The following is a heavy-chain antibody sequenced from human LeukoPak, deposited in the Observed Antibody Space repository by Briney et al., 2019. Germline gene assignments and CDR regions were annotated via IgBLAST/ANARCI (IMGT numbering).Heavy chain of an antibody. CDR3: ASYYYDSSGYYPTLSYFDY. J-gene: IGHJ4*02. D-gene: IGHD3-22*01. V-gene: IGHV1-69*04. CDR2: IIPIFGIA. CDR1: GGTFSSYA. Sequence: SVKVSCKASGGTFSSYAISWVRQAPGQGLEWMGRIIPIFGIANYAQKFQGRVTTTADKSTSTAYMKLSSLRSEDTAVYYCASYYYDSSGYYPTLSYFDYWGQGTLVTVSS.